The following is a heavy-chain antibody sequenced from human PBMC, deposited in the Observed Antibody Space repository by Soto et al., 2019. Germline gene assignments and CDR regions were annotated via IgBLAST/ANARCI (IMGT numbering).Heavy chain of an antibody. CDR3: ATAKRGLAFYFDY. D-gene: IGHD3-10*01. J-gene: IGHJ4*02. V-gene: IGHV4-39*01. Sequence: PSETLSLTCTVSGGSISSSSYYWGWTRQPPGEGLEWIGSIYYSGSTYYNPSLKSRVTISVDTSKNQFSLKLSSVTAADTAVYYCATAKRGLAFYFDYGGQGTLVTVSS. CDR2: IYYSGST. CDR1: GGSISSSSYY.